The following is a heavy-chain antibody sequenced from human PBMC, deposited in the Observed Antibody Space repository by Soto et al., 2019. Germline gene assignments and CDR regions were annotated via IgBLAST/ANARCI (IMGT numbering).Heavy chain of an antibody. Sequence: PGGSLRLSCAASGFTFSSYAMSWVRQAPGKGLEWVSAISGSGGSTYYADSVKGRFTISRDNSKNTLYLQMNSLRAEDTAVYYCAKDWYYYDGSGYFLFDYWGQGTLVTVSS. V-gene: IGHV3-23*01. CDR2: ISGSGGST. CDR1: GFTFSSYA. CDR3: AKDWYYYDGSGYFLFDY. D-gene: IGHD3-22*01. J-gene: IGHJ4*02.